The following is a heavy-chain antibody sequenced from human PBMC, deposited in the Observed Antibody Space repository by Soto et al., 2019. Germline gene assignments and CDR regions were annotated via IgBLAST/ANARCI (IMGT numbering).Heavy chain of an antibody. V-gene: IGHV4-39*01. J-gene: IGHJ5*02. Sequence: SETLSLTCTVSGGSISSSSYYWGWIRQPPGKGLEWIGSIYYSGSTYYNPSLKSRVTISVDTSKNQFSLKLSSVTAADTAVYYWARRPTRVVISWFDPWGQGTLVTVSS. CDR1: GGSISSSSYY. CDR3: ARRPTRVVISWFDP. D-gene: IGHD3-3*01. CDR2: IYYSGST.